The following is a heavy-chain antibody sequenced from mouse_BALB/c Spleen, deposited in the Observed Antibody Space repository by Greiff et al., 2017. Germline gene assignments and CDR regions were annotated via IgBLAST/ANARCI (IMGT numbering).Heavy chain of an antibody. J-gene: IGHJ3*01. CDR2: IRSKSNNYAT. D-gene: IGHD1-1*01. V-gene: IGHV10-1*02. CDR3: VRKGITTDFAY. CDR1: GFTFNTYA. Sequence: EVMLVESGGGLVQPSGSLKLSCAASGFTFNTYAMNWVRQAPGKGLEWVARIRSKSNNYATYYADSVKDRFTISRDDSQSMLYLQMNNLKTEDTAMYYCVRKGITTDFAYWGQGTLVTVSA.